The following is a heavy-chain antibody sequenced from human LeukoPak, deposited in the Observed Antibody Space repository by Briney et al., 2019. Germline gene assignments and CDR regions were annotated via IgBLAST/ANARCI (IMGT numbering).Heavy chain of an antibody. CDR1: GFTFSSYE. D-gene: IGHD6-13*01. Sequence: GGSLRLSCPATGFTFSSYEMNWVRPAPGKGLEWVSYISSSDGTRTYADSVKGRFTISRDNAKNSLYLEMNSLRAEDTAVYYCARDVYSSSWYFDYWGQGTLVTVSS. J-gene: IGHJ4*02. V-gene: IGHV3-48*03. CDR3: ARDVYSSSWYFDY. CDR2: ISSSDGTR.